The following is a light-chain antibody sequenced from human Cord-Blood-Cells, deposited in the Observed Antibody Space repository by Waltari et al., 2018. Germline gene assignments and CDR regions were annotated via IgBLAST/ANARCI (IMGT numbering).Light chain of an antibody. Sequence: EIVLTQSPATLSLAPGARAPLSCRPSQSVSSYLAWYQQKPGHAPRLLIYDASNRATGIPARFSGSGSGTDFTLTISSLEPEDFAVYYCQQRSNWPPITFGQGTRLEIK. CDR3: QQRSNWPPIT. CDR2: DAS. V-gene: IGKV3-11*01. CDR1: QSVSSY. J-gene: IGKJ5*01.